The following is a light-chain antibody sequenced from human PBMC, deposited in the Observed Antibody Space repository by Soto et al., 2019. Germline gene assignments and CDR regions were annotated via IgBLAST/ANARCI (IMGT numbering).Light chain of an antibody. J-gene: IGKJ1*01. CDR2: GAS. CDR1: QSVTSNS. CDR3: QQYGSSPWT. Sequence: EIVLTQSPGTLSLSPGERATLSCRASQSVTSNSLAWYQQKPGQATRLLIYGASNRATGIPDRFSGSGSGTDFTLTITRLEPADFAVYYCQQYGSSPWTFGQGTNVEVK. V-gene: IGKV3-20*01.